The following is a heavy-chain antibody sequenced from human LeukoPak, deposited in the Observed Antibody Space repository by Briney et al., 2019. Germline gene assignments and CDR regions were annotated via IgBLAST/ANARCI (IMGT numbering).Heavy chain of an antibody. V-gene: IGHV3-30*02. CDR3: AREGGAVVVGRFDY. J-gene: IGHJ4*02. CDR2: IQTDGSDK. CDR1: GIDFRASG. Sequence: GGSLRLSCAASGIDFRASGMHWVRQAPGMGLEWVTFIQTDGSDKYYAASVAGRFTISRDNSKNTVYLHMNSLRPDDTALYYCAREGGAVVVGRFDYWGQGTLVTVSS. D-gene: IGHD2-2*01.